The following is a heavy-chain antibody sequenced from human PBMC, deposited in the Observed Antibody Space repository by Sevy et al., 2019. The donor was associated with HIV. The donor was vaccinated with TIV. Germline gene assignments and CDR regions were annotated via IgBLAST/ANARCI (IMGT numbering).Heavy chain of an antibody. CDR1: GFTFDDYA. V-gene: IGHV3-49*03. J-gene: IGHJ4*02. CDR3: TIGLATPDTPEYCFDY. D-gene: IGHD5-12*01. CDR2: ITRNSYEDYGGAT. Sequence: GGSLRLSCTTSGFTFDDYAMSWFRQAPGKGLEWVAFITRNSYEDYGGATDYGASVKARLIMSRNDSKSIAYLQMNSPNTEDTGVYYGTIGLATPDTPEYCFDYWGQGTLVTVSS.